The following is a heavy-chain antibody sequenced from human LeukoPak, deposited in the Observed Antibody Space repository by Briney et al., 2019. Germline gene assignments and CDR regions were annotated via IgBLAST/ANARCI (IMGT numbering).Heavy chain of an antibody. J-gene: IGHJ4*02. CDR1: GGSFSGYY. CDR2: INHSGST. V-gene: IGHV4-34*01. Sequence: SETLSLTCAVYGGSFSGYYWSWTRQPPGKGLEWIGEINHSGSTNYNPSLKSRVTISVDTSKNQFSLKLSSVTAADTAVYYCARGDSSVFDYWGQGTLVTVSS. CDR3: ARGDSSVFDY. D-gene: IGHD6-13*01.